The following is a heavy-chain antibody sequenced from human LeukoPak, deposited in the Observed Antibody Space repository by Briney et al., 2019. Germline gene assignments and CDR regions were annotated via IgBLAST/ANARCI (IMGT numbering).Heavy chain of an antibody. Sequence: ASVKVSCKASGHTFTSYYMHWVRQAPGLGLEWMAIINPSAGSTNYAQKFQGRVTMTRDTSTSTVYLELSRLRSEDTAVYYCARDACSSTICSAGGNWFDPWGQGTLVTVSS. D-gene: IGHD2-2*01. CDR3: ARDACSSTICSAGGNWFDP. CDR1: GHTFTSYY. CDR2: INPSAGST. V-gene: IGHV1-46*01. J-gene: IGHJ5*02.